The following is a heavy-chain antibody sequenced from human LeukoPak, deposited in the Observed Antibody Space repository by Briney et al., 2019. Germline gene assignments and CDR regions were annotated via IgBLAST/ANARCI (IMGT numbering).Heavy chain of an antibody. Sequence: SETLSLTCTVSGGSISDYYWSWIRQPPGKGLEWIGYINYSGNTNYNPSLKSRVTISVDTSKNQFSLRLTSVTAADTAVFYCAREGRLDYVYFDYWGQGSLVTVSS. V-gene: IGHV4-59*01. CDR3: AREGRLDYVYFDY. J-gene: IGHJ4*02. CDR1: GGSISDYY. D-gene: IGHD4-17*01. CDR2: INYSGNT.